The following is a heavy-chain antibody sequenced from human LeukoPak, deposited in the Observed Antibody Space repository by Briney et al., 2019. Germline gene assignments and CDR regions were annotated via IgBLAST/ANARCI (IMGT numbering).Heavy chain of an antibody. CDR3: TGNYYGSGSYADFDY. CDR1: GFTFSGSA. D-gene: IGHD3-10*01. V-gene: IGHV3-73*01. Sequence: PGGSLRLSCAASGFTFSGSAMHWVRQASGKGLEWVGRIRSKANNYATAYPASVKGRFTISRDDSKNTAYLQMNSLKTEDTAVYYCTGNYYGSGSYADFDYWGQGTLVTVSS. J-gene: IGHJ4*02. CDR2: IRSKANNYAT.